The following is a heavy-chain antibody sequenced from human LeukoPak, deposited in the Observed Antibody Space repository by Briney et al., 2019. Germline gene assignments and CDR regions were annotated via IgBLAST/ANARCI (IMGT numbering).Heavy chain of an antibody. Sequence: SGTLSLTCTVSGGSISSYYWSWIRQPPGKGLEWIGYIYYSGSTNYNPSLKSRVTISVDTSKNQFSLKLSSVTAADTAVYYCARQLRFTNWFDPWGQGTLVTVSS. J-gene: IGHJ5*02. CDR3: ARQLRFTNWFDP. CDR2: IYYSGST. D-gene: IGHD3-3*01. V-gene: IGHV4-59*08. CDR1: GGSISSYY.